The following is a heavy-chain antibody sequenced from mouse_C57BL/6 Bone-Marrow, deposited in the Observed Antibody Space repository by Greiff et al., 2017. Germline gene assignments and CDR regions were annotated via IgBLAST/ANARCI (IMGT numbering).Heavy chain of an antibody. Sequence: VQLQQSGAELVMPGASVKLSCKASGYTFTSYWMHWVKQRPGQGLEWIGEIDPSDSYTNYNQKFKGKSTLTVDKSSSTAYMQLSSLTSEDSAVYYCALYPYYFDYWGQGTTLTVSS. CDR3: ALYPYYFDY. CDR1: GYTFTSYW. D-gene: IGHD2-1*01. V-gene: IGHV1-69*01. CDR2: IDPSDSYT. J-gene: IGHJ2*01.